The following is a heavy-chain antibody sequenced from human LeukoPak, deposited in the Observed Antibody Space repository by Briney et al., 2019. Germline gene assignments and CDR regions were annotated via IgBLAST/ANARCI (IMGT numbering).Heavy chain of an antibody. CDR1: GYTFTSYG. V-gene: IGHV1-18*01. D-gene: IGHD3-3*01. J-gene: IGHJ5*02. CDR3: AREDWSGYWFDP. Sequence: ASVKVSCKASGYTFTSYGISWVRQAPGQGLEWMGWISAYNGNTNYAQKLQGRVTMTTDTSTSTAYMELRSLRSDDTAMYYCAREDWSGYWFDPWGQGTLVTVSS. CDR2: ISAYNGNT.